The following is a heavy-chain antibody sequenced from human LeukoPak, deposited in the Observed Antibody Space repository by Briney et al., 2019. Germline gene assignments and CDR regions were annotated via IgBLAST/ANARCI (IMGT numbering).Heavy chain of an antibody. CDR2: ISGSGGST. V-gene: IGHV3-23*01. CDR3: AKSKVGDYFGY. D-gene: IGHD4-17*01. J-gene: IGHJ4*02. Sequence: GGSLRLSCAGSGFTFSSYAMSWVRQAPGKGLEWVSAISGSGGSTYYADSVKGRFTISRDNSKNTLYLQMNSLRAEDTAVYYCAKSKVGDYFGYWGQGTLVTVSS. CDR1: GFTFSSYA.